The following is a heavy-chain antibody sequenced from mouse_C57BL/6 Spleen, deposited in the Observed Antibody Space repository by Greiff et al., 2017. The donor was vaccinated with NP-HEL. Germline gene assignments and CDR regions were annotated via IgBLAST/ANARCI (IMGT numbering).Heavy chain of an antibody. D-gene: IGHD1-1*01. J-gene: IGHJ2*01. Sequence: EVQLQQSGPELVKPGASVKISCKASGYTFTDYYMNWVKQSHGKSLEWIGDINPNNGGTSYNQKFKGKATLTVDKSSSTAYMELRSLTSEDSAVYYCASYYGSSPCYFDYWGQGTTLTVSS. CDR3: ASYYGSSPCYFDY. V-gene: IGHV1-26*01. CDR2: INPNNGGT. CDR1: GYTFTDYY.